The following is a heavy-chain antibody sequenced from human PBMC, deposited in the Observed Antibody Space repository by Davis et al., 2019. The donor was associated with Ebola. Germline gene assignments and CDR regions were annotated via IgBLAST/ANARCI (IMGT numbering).Heavy chain of an antibody. Sequence: GESLKISCAASGFTFSSYEMNWVRQAPGKGLEWVANIKQDGSEKYYVDSVKGRFTISRDNAKNSLYLQMNSLRAEDTAVYYCAREGGIADQVDYWGQGTLVTVSS. CDR1: GFTFSSYE. D-gene: IGHD6-13*01. J-gene: IGHJ4*02. CDR3: AREGGIADQVDY. CDR2: IKQDGSEK. V-gene: IGHV3-7*03.